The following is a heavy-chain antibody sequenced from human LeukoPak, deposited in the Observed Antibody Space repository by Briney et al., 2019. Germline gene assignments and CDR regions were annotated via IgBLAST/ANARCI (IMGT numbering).Heavy chain of an antibody. CDR3: ARATGTKVPPGY. CDR2: INHSGST. Sequence: GSLRLSCAASGFTVSSNYMSWIRQPPGKGLEWIGEINHSGSTNYNPSLKSRVTISVDTSKNQFSLKLSSVTAADTAVYYCARATGTKVPPGYWGQGTLVTVSS. J-gene: IGHJ4*02. CDR1: GFTVSSNY. D-gene: IGHD1-7*01. V-gene: IGHV4-34*01.